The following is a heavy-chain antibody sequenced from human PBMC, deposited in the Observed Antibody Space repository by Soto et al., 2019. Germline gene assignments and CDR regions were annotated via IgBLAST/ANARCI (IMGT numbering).Heavy chain of an antibody. Sequence: SVKVSCKASGGTFSSYAISWVRQAPGQGLEWMGGIIPIFGTTNYAQKFQGRVTITADESTSTAYMELSSLRSEDTAVYYCASLRMGDTAMGDYFDYWGQGTLVTVSS. CDR3: ASLRMGDTAMGDYFDY. D-gene: IGHD5-18*01. CDR1: GGTFSSYA. J-gene: IGHJ4*02. CDR2: IIPIFGTT. V-gene: IGHV1-69*13.